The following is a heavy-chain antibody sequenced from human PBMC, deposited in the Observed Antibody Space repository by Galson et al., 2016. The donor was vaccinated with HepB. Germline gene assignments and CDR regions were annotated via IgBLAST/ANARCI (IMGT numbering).Heavy chain of an antibody. CDR2: ISYDGSNK. D-gene: IGHD3-10*01. Sequence: SLRLSCAASGFTFSSYAMHWVRQAPGKGLEWVAVISYDGSNKYYADSVKGRFTISRDNSKNTLYLQMNSLRAEDKAVYYCARAGYYGSGSYYKKYYYGMDVWGKGTTVTVSS. CDR3: ARAGYYGSGSYYKKYYYGMDV. V-gene: IGHV3-30-3*01. CDR1: GFTFSSYA. J-gene: IGHJ6*04.